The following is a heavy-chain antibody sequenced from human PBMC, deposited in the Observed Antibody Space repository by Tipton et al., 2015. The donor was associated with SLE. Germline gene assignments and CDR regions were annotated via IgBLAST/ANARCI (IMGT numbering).Heavy chain of an antibody. V-gene: IGHV3-48*01. CDR1: RFSISGYS. J-gene: IGHJ4*02. D-gene: IGHD6-13*01. CDR2: ISPDSRTI. Sequence: SLRLSCVASRFSISGYSMNWVRQAAPGKGLDWVSYISPDSRTIYYADSVKGRFTISRDNAKNSLYLQMSSLRAEDTAVYYCAKGSAAARPYYFDYWGQGTLVTVSS. CDR3: AKGSAAARPYYFDY.